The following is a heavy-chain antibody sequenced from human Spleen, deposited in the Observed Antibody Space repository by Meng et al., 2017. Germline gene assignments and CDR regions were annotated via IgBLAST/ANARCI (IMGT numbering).Heavy chain of an antibody. CDR1: GGSFSGYY. D-gene: IGHD1-26*01. J-gene: IGHJ5*02. V-gene: IGHV4-34*01. CDR3: ARYYSGSRRENWFDP. CDR2: INHSGST. Sequence: GQIQQWGGGMLKPSETLSLTCAVYGGSFSGYYWSWIRQPPGKGLEWIGEINHSGSTNYNPSLKSRVTISVDTSKNQFSLKLSSVTAADTAVYYCARYYSGSRRENWFDPWGQGTLVTVSS.